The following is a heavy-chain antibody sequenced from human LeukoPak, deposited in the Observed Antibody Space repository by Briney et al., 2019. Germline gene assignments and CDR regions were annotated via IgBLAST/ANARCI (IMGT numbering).Heavy chain of an antibody. CDR3: ARCRFYSSSWLTVWFDP. Sequence: SETLSLTCAVYGGSFSGYYWSWIRQPPGKGLEWIGEINHSGSTNYNPSLKSRVTISVDTSKDQFSLKLSSVTAADTAVYYCARCRFYSSSWLTVWFDPWGQGTLVTVSS. CDR2: INHSGST. CDR1: GGSFSGYY. J-gene: IGHJ5*02. V-gene: IGHV4-34*01. D-gene: IGHD6-13*01.